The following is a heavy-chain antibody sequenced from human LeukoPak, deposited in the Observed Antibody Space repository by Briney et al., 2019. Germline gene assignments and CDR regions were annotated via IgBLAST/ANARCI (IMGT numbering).Heavy chain of an antibody. Sequence: PSETLSLTCTVSGGSISSYYWXWIRQPPGKGLEXXGXXYYSGSTNYNPSLKSRVTISVDTSKNQFSLKLSSVTAADTAVYYCAAGAGSGSYYSDAFDIWGQGTMVTVSS. CDR2: XYYSGST. V-gene: IGHV4-59*01. CDR3: AAGAGSGSYYSDAFDI. J-gene: IGHJ3*02. CDR1: GGSISSYY. D-gene: IGHD3-10*01.